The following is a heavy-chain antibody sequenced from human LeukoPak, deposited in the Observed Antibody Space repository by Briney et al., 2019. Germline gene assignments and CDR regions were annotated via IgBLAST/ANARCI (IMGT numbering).Heavy chain of an antibody. CDR2: IYTSGST. J-gene: IGHJ4*02. D-gene: IGHD2-2*01. CDR3: ARAHYQLLSLDY. Sequence: ASETLSLTFPVPGGSISSGSYYWSWIRQPAGKGLEWIGRIYTSGSTNYNPSLKSRVTISVDTSKNQFSLKLSSVTAADTAVYYCARAHYQLLSLDYWGQGTLVTVSS. CDR1: GGSISSGSYY. V-gene: IGHV4-61*02.